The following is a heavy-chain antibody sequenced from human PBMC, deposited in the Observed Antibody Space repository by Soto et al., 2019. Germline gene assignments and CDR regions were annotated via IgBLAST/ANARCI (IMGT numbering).Heavy chain of an antibody. D-gene: IGHD3-16*01. J-gene: IGHJ4*02. Sequence: EVQLLESGGGLVQPGGSLRLSCAASGFSFNNYGTSWVRQAPGKGLEWVSLINTGGKTYYADSVKGRFTMSRDNSKNTLYLQMNSLRAEDTAMYYCAKTVYTNGLFDCWGQGTLVTVSS. CDR2: INTGGKT. CDR1: GFSFNNYG. V-gene: IGHV3-23*01. CDR3: AKTVYTNGLFDC.